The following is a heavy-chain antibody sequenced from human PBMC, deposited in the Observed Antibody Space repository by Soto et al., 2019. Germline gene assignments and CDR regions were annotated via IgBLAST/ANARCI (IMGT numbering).Heavy chain of an antibody. J-gene: IGHJ6*02. CDR3: TRHTRGYYDFWSGKHTEPDV. Sequence: GGSLKRCCAASGFTFSCSAMHWVRQAAGKGLEWVGRIRIKANSYATAYAASVKGRFTISRDDSKNTAYLQMNSLKTEDTAVYYCTRHTRGYYDFWSGKHTEPDVWGQGTTVTVSS. CDR1: GFTFSCSA. D-gene: IGHD3-3*01. V-gene: IGHV3-73*01. CDR2: IRIKANSYAT.